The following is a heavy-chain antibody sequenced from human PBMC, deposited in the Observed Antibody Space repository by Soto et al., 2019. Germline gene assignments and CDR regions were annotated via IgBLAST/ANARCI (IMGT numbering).Heavy chain of an antibody. D-gene: IGHD6-19*01. J-gene: IGHJ2*01. V-gene: IGHV1-69*13. CDR3: AGSFAAVAGPFDL. CDR1: GGTFSSYA. Sequence: SVKVSCKASGGTFSSYAISWVRQAPGQGLEWMGGIIPIFGTANYAQKFQGRVTITADESTSTAHMELSSLRSEDTAEYYCAGSFAAVAGPFDLWGRGTLVTVSS. CDR2: IIPIFGTA.